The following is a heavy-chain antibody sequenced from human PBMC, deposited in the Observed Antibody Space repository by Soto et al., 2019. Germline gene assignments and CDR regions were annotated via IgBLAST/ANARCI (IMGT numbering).Heavy chain of an antibody. CDR1: GYTFTYRY. J-gene: IGHJ4*02. CDR2: ITPSNVNT. Sequence: SVKVSCKASGYTFTYRYLHWVRQAPGQAQERMGWITPSNVNTKYAQKFQDRVTITRDRSGSTAYMELSSLRSEDMAVYYCAREAVVAASGFDYWGQGTLVTVSS. V-gene: IGHV1-45*02. D-gene: IGHD2-15*01. CDR3: AREAVVAASGFDY.